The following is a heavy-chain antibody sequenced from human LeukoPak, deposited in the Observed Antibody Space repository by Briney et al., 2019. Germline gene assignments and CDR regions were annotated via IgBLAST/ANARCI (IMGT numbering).Heavy chain of an antibody. D-gene: IGHD3-10*01. CDR2: MNPNSGNT. J-gene: IGHJ3*02. V-gene: IGHV1-8*01. CDR1: GYTFTSYD. CDR3: ARETPIYYGAPHAFDI. Sequence: GASVKVSCKASGYTFTSYDINWVRQATGQGLEWMGWMNPNSGNTGYAQKFQGRVTMTRNTSISTAYMELSSLRSEDTAVYYCARETPIYYGAPHAFDIWGQGTMVTVSS.